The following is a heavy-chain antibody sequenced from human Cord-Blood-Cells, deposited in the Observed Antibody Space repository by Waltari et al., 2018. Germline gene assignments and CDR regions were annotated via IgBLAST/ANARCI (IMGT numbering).Heavy chain of an antibody. CDR1: GYTLTELS. CDR2: FDPEDGET. D-gene: IGHD3-3*01. CDR3: ASRPIYDFWSGYFDY. V-gene: IGHV1-24*01. J-gene: IGHJ4*02. Sequence: QVQLVQSGAEVKKPGASVKVSCKVSGYTLTELSIHWVRPAPGKGLEWMGVFDPEDGETIYAQKFQGRVTMTEDTSTDTAYMELSSLRSEDTAVYYCASRPIYDFWSGYFDYWGQGTLVTVSS.